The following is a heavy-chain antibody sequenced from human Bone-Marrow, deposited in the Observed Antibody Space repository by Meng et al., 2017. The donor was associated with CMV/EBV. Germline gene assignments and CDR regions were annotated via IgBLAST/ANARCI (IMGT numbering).Heavy chain of an antibody. V-gene: IGHV1-2*02. J-gene: IGHJ4*02. Sequence: QLRLVQSGAEVKAPGASRKGPCKASGSTFTGYYMHWVRQAPGQGLEWMGWINPNSGGTNYAQKFQGRVTMTRDTSISTAYMELNRLRSDDTAVYYCARGRIPAIPLDYWGQGTLVTVSS. CDR2: INPNSGGT. CDR1: GSTFTGYY. CDR3: ARGRIPAIPLDY. D-gene: IGHD2-2*01.